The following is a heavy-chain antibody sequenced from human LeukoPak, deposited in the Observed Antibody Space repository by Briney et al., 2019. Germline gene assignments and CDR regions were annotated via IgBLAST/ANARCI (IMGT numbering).Heavy chain of an antibody. D-gene: IGHD3-22*01. J-gene: IGHJ4*02. CDR2: ISAYNGNT. CDR1: GYTFTSYG. Sequence: PQASVKVSCKASGYTFTSYGISWVRQAPGQGLEWMGWISAYNGNTNYAQKLQGRVTMTTDTSTSTAYMELRSLRSDDTAVYYCARADLRYYDSSGYSDGLNYFDYWGQGTLVTVSS. CDR3: ARADLRYYDSSGYSDGLNYFDY. V-gene: IGHV1-18*01.